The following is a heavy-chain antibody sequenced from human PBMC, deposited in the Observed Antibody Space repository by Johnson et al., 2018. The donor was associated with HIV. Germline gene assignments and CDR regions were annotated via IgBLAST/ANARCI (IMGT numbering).Heavy chain of an antibody. CDR1: GFTVSSNY. CDR2: IRFDGSTK. J-gene: IGHJ3*02. Sequence: QVQLVESGGGLVQPGGSLRLSCAASGFTVSSNYMSWVRQAPGQGLEWVAFIRFDGSTKNYADSVKGRFTISRDDSKNPLYSQMNSLRVEDTAVFYCAKVYSVGATLLAAFDIWGQGTMVTVSS. CDR3: AKVYSVGATLLAAFDI. V-gene: IGHV3-30*02. D-gene: IGHD1-26*01.